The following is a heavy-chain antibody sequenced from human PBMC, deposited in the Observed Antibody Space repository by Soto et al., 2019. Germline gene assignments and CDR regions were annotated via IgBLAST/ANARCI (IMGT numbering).Heavy chain of an antibody. D-gene: IGHD1-20*01. Sequence: PSETLSLTCTVSGGSITSSKHYWIWIRLHPGKGLEWIGYIYLSGFTYSNPSLKSRVSMSIDTSKNEFSLKLSSVTAADTAVYYCARHISYYYYGMDVWGQGTTVTVSS. V-gene: IGHV4-30-4*08. CDR1: GGSITSSKHY. J-gene: IGHJ6*02. CDR2: IYLSGFT. CDR3: ARHISYYYYGMDV.